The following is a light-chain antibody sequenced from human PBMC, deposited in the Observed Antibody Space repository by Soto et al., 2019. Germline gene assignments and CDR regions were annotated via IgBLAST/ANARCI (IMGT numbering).Light chain of an antibody. CDR1: QRVTSSN. V-gene: IGKV3-20*01. CDR3: QQYESSPLT. J-gene: IGKJ4*01. Sequence: VFTQSPGTLSLSAGERDTLSCRASQRVTSSNLAWYQQKPGQAPRLLIHGASTRATGIPDRFTGGGSGTDFTLTVTRLEPEDSAVYYCQQYESSPLTFGGGTKVDIK. CDR2: GAS.